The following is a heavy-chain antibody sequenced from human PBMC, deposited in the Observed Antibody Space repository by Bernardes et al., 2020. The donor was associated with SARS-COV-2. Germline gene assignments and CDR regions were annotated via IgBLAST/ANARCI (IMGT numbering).Heavy chain of an antibody. V-gene: IGHV3-23*01. CDR2: ISGSGGST. CDR1: GFTFSSYA. D-gene: IGHD3-3*01. CDR3: ANSLYSGITIFGVVILDLANYGMDV. Sequence: GGSLRLSCAASGFTFSSYAMSWVRQAPGKGLEWVSAISGSGGSTYYADSVKGRFTISRDNSKNTLYLQMNSLRAEDTAVYYCANSLYSGITIFGVVILDLANYGMDVWGQGTTVTVSS. J-gene: IGHJ6*02.